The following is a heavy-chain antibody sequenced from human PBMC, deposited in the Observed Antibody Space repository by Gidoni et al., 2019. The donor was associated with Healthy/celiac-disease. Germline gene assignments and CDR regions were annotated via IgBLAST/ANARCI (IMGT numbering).Heavy chain of an antibody. Sequence: QLQLQESGPGLVKPSETLSLTCTVSGGSISSSSYYWGWIRQPPGKGLEWIGSIYYSGSTYYNPSLKSRVTISVDTSKNQFSLKLSSVTAADTAVYYCARHGRRLGVDDWGQGTLVTVSS. CDR2: IYYSGST. CDR3: ARHGRRLGVDD. V-gene: IGHV4-39*01. D-gene: IGHD1-26*01. CDR1: GGSISSSSYY. J-gene: IGHJ4*02.